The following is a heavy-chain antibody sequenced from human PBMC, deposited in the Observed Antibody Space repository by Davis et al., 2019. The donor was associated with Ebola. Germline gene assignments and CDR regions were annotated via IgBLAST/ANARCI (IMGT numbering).Heavy chain of an antibody. V-gene: IGHV3-21*01. CDR2: ISSSSSYI. J-gene: IGHJ6*02. D-gene: IGHD6-19*01. CDR3: ARVIAVAGTSLFSYYYYGMDV. CDR1: GFTFSSYA. Sequence: GESLRISCAASGFTFSSYAMNWVRQAPGKGLEWVSSISSSSSYIYYADSVKGRFTISRDNAKNSLYLQMNSLRAEDTAVYYCARVIAVAGTSLFSYYYYGMDVWGQGTTVTVSS.